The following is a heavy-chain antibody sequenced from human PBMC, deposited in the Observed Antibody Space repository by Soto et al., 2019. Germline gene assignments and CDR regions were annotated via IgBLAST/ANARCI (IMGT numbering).Heavy chain of an antibody. J-gene: IGHJ6*02. CDR3: ARIWGPYYYYGMDV. Sequence: QVTLKESGPVLVKPTETLTLTCTVSGFSLSNARMGVSWIRQPPGKALEWLAHIFSNDEKSYSTSLKSRLTIANYTPXSQVVLTMTNMDPVDTATYYCARIWGPYYYYGMDVWGQGTTVTVSS. D-gene: IGHD7-27*01. CDR1: GFSLSNARMG. V-gene: IGHV2-26*01. CDR2: IFSNDEK.